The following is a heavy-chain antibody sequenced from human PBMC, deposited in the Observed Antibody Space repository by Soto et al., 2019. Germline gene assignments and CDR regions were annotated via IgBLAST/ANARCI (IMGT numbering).Heavy chain of an antibody. Sequence: VGSLRLSCAASGFTFSSYGMHWFRQAPVNGLEWVAVISYDGSNKYYADSVKGRFTISRDNSKHTLYLQMNSLRDEDRAVYYCARDGHYYDSSGYYKTFDYWGQGTLVTVSS. J-gene: IGHJ4*02. CDR2: ISYDGSNK. D-gene: IGHD3-22*01. CDR3: ARDGHYYDSSGYYKTFDY. CDR1: GFTFSSYG. V-gene: IGHV3-30*03.